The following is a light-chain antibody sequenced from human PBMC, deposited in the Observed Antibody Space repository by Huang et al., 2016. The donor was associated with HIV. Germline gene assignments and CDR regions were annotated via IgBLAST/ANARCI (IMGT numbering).Light chain of an antibody. CDR2: GAS. CDR1: QTIRKL. J-gene: IGKJ1*01. CDR3: QQYDTYPWT. Sequence: DIQMTQSPSTLSASIGDRVTITCRASQTIRKLLAWYQQKPGKAPKLLVSGASTLQSGVPARVSGSGSGTELTLTINNLQPDTSATYFCQQYDTYPWTFGQGTKVEIK. V-gene: IGKV1-5*01.